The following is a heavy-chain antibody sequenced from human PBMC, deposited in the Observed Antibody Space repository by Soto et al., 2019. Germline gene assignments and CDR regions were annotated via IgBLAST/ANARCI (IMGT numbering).Heavy chain of an antibody. Sequence: VGSLRLSCGASAFSFRHYAMPWVRQAPGKGLECVAAILYDGNIKRSADSVKGRFTISRDNSENTLYLQMNSLRPEDTAVYYCARAGYCSGGRCYTPYYYYYGMDVWGQGTTVTVSS. J-gene: IGHJ6*02. D-gene: IGHD2-15*01. CDR1: AFSFRHYA. V-gene: IGHV3-30-3*01. CDR3: ARAGYCSGGRCYTPYYYYYGMDV. CDR2: ILYDGNIK.